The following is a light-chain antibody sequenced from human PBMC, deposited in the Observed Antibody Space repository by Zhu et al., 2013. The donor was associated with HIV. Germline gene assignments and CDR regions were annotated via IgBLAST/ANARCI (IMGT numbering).Light chain of an antibody. V-gene: IGKV1-6*01. J-gene: IGKJ1*01. CDR3: LQDHNYPWT. CDR1: QGIASA. Sequence: IQMTQSPSTLAAYVGDTVTITCRASQGIASALAWYQQKPGKAPKFLIYACIPSLQSGVPSRFSGSGSGTDFTLTISSLQPEDFATYYCLQDHNYPWTFGQGPRWKSN. CDR2: ACI.